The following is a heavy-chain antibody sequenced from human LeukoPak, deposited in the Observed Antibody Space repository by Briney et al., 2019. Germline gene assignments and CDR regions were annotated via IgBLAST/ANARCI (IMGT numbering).Heavy chain of an antibody. CDR3: ASYGIVGYSGYESIRFDY. CDR1: GGTFSSYA. D-gene: IGHD5-12*01. J-gene: IGHJ4*02. Sequence: SVKVSCKASGGTFSSYAISWVRQAPGQGLEWMGGIIPIFGTANYAQKFQGRVTITADESTSTAYMELSSLRSEDTAVYYCASYGIVGYSGYESIRFDYWGQGTLPTVSS. CDR2: IIPIFGTA. V-gene: IGHV1-69*01.